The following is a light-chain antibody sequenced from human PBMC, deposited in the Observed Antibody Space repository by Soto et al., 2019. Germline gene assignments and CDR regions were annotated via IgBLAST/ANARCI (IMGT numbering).Light chain of an antibody. CDR1: SSDVGGYNR. CDR2: DVT. CDR3: RSYTTSSTLEGV. V-gene: IGLV2-14*01. Sequence: QSALTQPASVSGSPGQSITISCTGTSSDVGGYNRVSWYQQHPGKAPKLMIYDVTIRPSGVSNRFCGSKSGNTASLTISGLQAEDEAEYYCRSYTTSSTLEGVFGTGTKLTVL. J-gene: IGLJ1*01.